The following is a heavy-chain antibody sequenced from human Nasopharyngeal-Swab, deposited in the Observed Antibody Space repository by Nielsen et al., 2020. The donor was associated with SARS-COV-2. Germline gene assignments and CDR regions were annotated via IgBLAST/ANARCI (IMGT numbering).Heavy chain of an antibody. CDR3: ANIYYDSSGYY. CDR2: ISGSGGST. D-gene: IGHD3-22*01. Sequence: GESLKISCAASGFTFSSYAMSWVRQAPGKGLEWVSAISGSGGSTYYADSVKGRFTISRENSKNTLYLQMNSLRAEDTAVYYCANIYYDSSGYYWGQGTLVTVSS. J-gene: IGHJ4*02. V-gene: IGHV3-23*01. CDR1: GFTFSSYA.